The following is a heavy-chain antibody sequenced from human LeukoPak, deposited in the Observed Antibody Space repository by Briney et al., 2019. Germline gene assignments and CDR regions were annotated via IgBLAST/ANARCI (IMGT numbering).Heavy chain of an antibody. CDR2: IYYSGST. CDR1: GGSISSYY. J-gene: IGHJ6*03. CDR3: ARTSYDFWSGYYNSYYYYYMDV. V-gene: IGHV4-59*08. Sequence: SETLSLTCTVSGGSISSYYWSWIRQPPGKGLEWIGYIYYSGSTNYNPSLKSRVTVSVDTSKNQFSLKLSSVTAADTAVYYCARTSYDFWSGYYNSYYYYYMDVWGKGTTVTVSS. D-gene: IGHD3-3*01.